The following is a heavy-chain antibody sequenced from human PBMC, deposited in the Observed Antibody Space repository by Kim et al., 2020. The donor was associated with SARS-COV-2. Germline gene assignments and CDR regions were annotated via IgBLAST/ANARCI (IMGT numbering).Heavy chain of an antibody. V-gene: IGHV3-49*04. Sequence: GGSLRLSCTASGFTFGDYAMSWVRQAPGKGLEWVGFIRSKAYGGTTEYAASVKGRFTISSDESKSIAYMTMNSLKTEDTAVYYCTRAHNIGSWASYYYYYMDVWGKGTTVTVS. CDR3: TRAHNIGSWASYYYYYMDV. J-gene: IGHJ6*03. D-gene: IGHD1-26*01. CDR2: IRSKAYGGTT. CDR1: GFTFGDYA.